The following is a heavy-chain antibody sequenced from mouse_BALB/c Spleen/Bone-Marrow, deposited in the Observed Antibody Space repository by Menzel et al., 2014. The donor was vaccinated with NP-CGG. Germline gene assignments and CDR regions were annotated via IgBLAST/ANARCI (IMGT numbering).Heavy chain of an antibody. CDR2: IYPGNSDT. CDR1: GYTFTSYW. CDR3: TTLARNYFDY. Sequence: VQLKQSGTVLARPGASVKMSCKASGYTFTSYWMHWVKQRPGQGLEWIGTIYPGNSDTTYNQKFKGKAKLTAVTSTSTAYMELSSLTNEDSAVYYCTTLARNYFDYWGQGTTLTVSS. V-gene: IGHV1-5*01. J-gene: IGHJ2*01.